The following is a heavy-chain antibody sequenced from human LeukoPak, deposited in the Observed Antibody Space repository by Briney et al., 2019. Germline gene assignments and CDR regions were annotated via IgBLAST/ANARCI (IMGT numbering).Heavy chain of an antibody. V-gene: IGHV3-23*01. CDR3: ARDRLGAMLFFDS. CDR2: ITGTGHIT. Sequence: GGTLRLSCAASGFTFSSYGMSWVRQAPGKGLEWVSAITGTGHITYYADSVKGRFTISRDNSKNTLYLQMNSLRAEDTALYYCARDRLGAMLFFDSWGQGTLVTVSS. J-gene: IGHJ4*02. D-gene: IGHD3-16*01. CDR1: GFTFSSYG.